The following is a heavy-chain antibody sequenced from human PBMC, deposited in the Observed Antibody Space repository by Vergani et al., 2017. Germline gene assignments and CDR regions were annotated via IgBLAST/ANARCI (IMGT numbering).Heavy chain of an antibody. D-gene: IGHD6-6*01. J-gene: IGHJ3*02. CDR3: AREAIPSSAGSTPYAFDI. V-gene: IGHV3-33*01. CDR2: IWYDGSNK. Sequence: QVQLVESGGGVVQPGRSLRLSCAASGFTFSSYGMHWVRQTPGKGLEWVAVIWYDGSNKYYADSVKGRFTISRDSSKNTLYLQMNSLRAEATAVYYCAREAIPSSAGSTPYAFDIWGQGTMVTVSS. CDR1: GFTFSSYG.